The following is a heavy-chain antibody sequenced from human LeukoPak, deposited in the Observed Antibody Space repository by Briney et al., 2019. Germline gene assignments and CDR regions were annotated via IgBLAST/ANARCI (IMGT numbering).Heavy chain of an antibody. D-gene: IGHD1-20*01. CDR3: ASSITGTLNFDY. CDR2: IYYSGST. V-gene: IGHV4-39*07. J-gene: IGHJ4*02. Sequence: SETLSLTCTVSGGSISSSSYYWGWIRQPPGKGLEWIGSIYYSGSTYYNPSLKSRVTISVDTSKNQFSLKLSSVTAADTAVYYCASSITGTLNFDYWGQGTLVTVSS. CDR1: GGSISSSSYY.